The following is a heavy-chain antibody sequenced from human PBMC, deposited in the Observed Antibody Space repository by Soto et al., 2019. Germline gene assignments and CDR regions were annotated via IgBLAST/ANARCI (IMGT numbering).Heavy chain of an antibody. CDR3: ARVQYYYYYMDV. V-gene: IGHV4-39*01. CDR2: IYYSGST. J-gene: IGHJ6*03. CDR1: GGSITSSSFY. Sequence: SENLSLTCPVSGGSITSSSFYWSWIRQPPGKGLEWIGSIYYSGSTYYNPSLKSRVTISVDTSKNQFSLKLSSVTAADTAVYYCARVQYYYYYMDVWGKGTTVTVSS.